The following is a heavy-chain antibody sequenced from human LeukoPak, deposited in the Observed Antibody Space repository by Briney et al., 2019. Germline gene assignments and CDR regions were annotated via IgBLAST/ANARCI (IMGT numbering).Heavy chain of an antibody. J-gene: IGHJ4*02. CDR3: ARSYDFWSGYQSGFDY. V-gene: IGHV3-7*01. Sequence: GGSLRLSCAASGFTFSSYWMSWVRQAPGKGLEWVANIKQDGSEKYYVDSVKGRFTISRDNAKNSLYLQMNSLRAEDTAVYYCARSYDFWSGYQSGFDYWGQGTLVTVSS. CDR2: IKQDGSEK. CDR1: GFTFSSYW. D-gene: IGHD3-3*01.